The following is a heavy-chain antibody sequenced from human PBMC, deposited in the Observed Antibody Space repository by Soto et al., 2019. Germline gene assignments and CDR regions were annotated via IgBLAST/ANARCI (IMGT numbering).Heavy chain of an antibody. J-gene: IGHJ4*02. CDR3: ARTSGIAAAGLYSFDY. CDR2: INPSGGST. V-gene: IGHV1-46*01. CDR1: GYTFTSYY. Sequence: ASVKVSSKASGYTFTSYYMHWVRQAPGQGLEWMGIINPSGGSTSYAQKFQGRVTMTRDTSTSTVYMELSSLRSEDTAVYYCARTSGIAAAGLYSFDYWGQGTLVTVSS. D-gene: IGHD6-13*01.